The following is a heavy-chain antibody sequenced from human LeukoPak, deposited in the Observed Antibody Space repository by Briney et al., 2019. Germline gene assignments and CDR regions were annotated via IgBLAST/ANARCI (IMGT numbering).Heavy chain of an antibody. CDR1: GFTFSSYA. D-gene: IGHD3-10*01. J-gene: IGHJ4*02. CDR2: ISGSGGST. Sequence: GGSLRLSCAASGFTFSSYAMSWVRQAPGKGLEWVSAISGSGGSTYYADSVKGRFTISRDNSKNTLYLQMNSLRAEDTAVYYCAKGEYYYGSGSLYYFDYWAREPWSPSPQ. V-gene: IGHV3-23*01. CDR3: AKGEYYYGSGSLYYFDY.